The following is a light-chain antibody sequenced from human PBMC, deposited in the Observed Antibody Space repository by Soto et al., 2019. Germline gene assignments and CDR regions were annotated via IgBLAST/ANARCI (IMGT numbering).Light chain of an antibody. CDR3: QQYGSSPWT. CDR2: GAS. J-gene: IGKJ1*01. CDR1: QSVSSN. Sequence: EIVMTHSPATLSVSPWERAALSFGASQSVSSNLAWYQQKPGQAPRLLIYGASTRATGIPARFSGSGSGTDFTLTISRLEPEDFAVYYCQQYGSSPWTFGQGTKVDIK. V-gene: IGKV3-15*01.